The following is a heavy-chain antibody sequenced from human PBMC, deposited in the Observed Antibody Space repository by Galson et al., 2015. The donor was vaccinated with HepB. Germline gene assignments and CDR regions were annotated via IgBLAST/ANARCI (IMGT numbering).Heavy chain of an antibody. CDR3: VRGTTAPDY. CDR2: ISRGGDTS. V-gene: IGHV3-23*01. Sequence: SLRLSCAACGFTFTGYGMSWVRQAPGKGLECVSAISRGGDTSDYADSVKGRFTVSRDSSTNTLYLQMNGLRADDTAIYYCVRGTTAPDYWGQGTLVTVSS. D-gene: IGHD2/OR15-2a*01. CDR1: GFTFTGYG. J-gene: IGHJ4*02.